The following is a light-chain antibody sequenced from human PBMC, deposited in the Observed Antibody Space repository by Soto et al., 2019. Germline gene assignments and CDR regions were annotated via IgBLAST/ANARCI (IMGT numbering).Light chain of an antibody. Sequence: QSALTQPASVSGSPGQSITISCTGTSSDVGSYNLVSWYQQHPGKAPKLMSYEGSKRPSGVSDRFSGSKSDNTASLTISGLQAEDEADYYCCSYAGSSTVVFGGGTKLTVL. CDR2: EGS. CDR1: SSDVGSYNL. J-gene: IGLJ2*01. CDR3: CSYAGSSTVV. V-gene: IGLV2-23*01.